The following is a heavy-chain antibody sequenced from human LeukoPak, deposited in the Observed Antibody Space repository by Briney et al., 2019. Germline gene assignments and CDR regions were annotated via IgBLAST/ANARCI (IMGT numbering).Heavy chain of an antibody. J-gene: IGHJ4*02. CDR3: AKDGVHYYDSSGWFDY. CDR2: IRYDGSNK. V-gene: IGHV3-30*02. CDR1: GFTFSSYG. Sequence: GGSLRLSRAASGFTFSSYGMHWVRQPPGKGLEWVAFIRYDGSNKYYADSVKGRFTISRDNSKNTLYLQMNSLRAEDTAVYYCAKDGVHYYDSSGWFDYWGQGTLVTVSS. D-gene: IGHD3-22*01.